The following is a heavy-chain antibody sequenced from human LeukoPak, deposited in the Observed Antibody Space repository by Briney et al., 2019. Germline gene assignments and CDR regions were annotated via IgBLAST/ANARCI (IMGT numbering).Heavy chain of an antibody. D-gene: IGHD3-9*01. CDR1: GFSFSTYA. Sequence: PGGSLRLSCAASGFSFSTYAMSWVRQAPGKGLEWVSGIGGTGGATYYADSVKGRFTISRDNSKSTVYLHLSSLSAEDTAVYYCAGYFDWLRPRYFHYYGLDVWGLGTTVIVS. V-gene: IGHV3-23*01. J-gene: IGHJ6*02. CDR3: AGYFDWLRPRYFHYYGLDV. CDR2: IGGTGGAT.